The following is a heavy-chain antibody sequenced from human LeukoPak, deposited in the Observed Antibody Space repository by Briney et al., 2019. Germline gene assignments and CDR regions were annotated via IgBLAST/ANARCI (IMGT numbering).Heavy chain of an antibody. CDR2: INPNSGGT. D-gene: IGHD5-18*01. J-gene: IGHJ4*02. V-gene: IGHV1-2*02. CDR1: GYTFTGYY. Sequence: ASVKVSCKASGYTFTGYYVHCVRQAPGQGLEWMGWINPNSGGTNYAQKFQGRVTMTRDTSISTAYMELSRLRSDDTAVYYCARGTYVRGYSYGNALDYWGQGTLVTVSS. CDR3: ARGTYVRGYSYGNALDY.